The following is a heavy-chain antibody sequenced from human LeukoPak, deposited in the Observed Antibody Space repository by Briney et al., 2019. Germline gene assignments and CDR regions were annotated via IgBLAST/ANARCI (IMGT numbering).Heavy chain of an antibody. CDR3: ARLDAYNWDFDY. CDR1: GLTFSDYY. V-gene: IGHV3-11*03. CDR2: ISSSSSYT. J-gene: IGHJ4*02. D-gene: IGHD3-16*01. Sequence: GGSLRLSCAASGLTFSDYYMSGIRQAPGKGLEWVSYISSSSSYTNSADSVKGRFTISRDNAKNSLYLQMNSLRAEDTAVYFCARLDAYNWDFDYWGQGTLVTVSS.